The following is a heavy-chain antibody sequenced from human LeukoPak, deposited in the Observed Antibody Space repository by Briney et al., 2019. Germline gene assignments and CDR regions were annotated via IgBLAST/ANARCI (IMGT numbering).Heavy chain of an antibody. CDR3: ARRSTSLDYFDY. Sequence: GGSLRLSCAASGFTFSSYWMSWVRQAPGKGLEWVANIKQHGSEEYYVDSVKGRFTISRDNAKNSVYLQMNSLRAEDTAVYYCARRSTSLDYFDYWGQGILVTVSS. CDR2: IKQHGSEE. V-gene: IGHV3-7*01. CDR1: GFTFSSYW. J-gene: IGHJ4*02. D-gene: IGHD6-6*01.